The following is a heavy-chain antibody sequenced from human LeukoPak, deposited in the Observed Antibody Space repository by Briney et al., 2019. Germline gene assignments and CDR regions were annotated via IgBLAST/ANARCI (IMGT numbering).Heavy chain of an antibody. D-gene: IGHD2-2*01. CDR1: GFTVTSNY. J-gene: IGHJ6*03. V-gene: IGHV3-53*05. Sequence: PGGSLRLSCAASGFTVTSNYMSWVRQAPGKGLEWVSVIYTGGDTYYADSVKGRFTVSRDYPKNTLYLQMNGLRSDDTAVYYCVRETCSSASCFSPKYYYYYMDVWGKGTTVTVSS. CDR2: IYTGGDT. CDR3: VRETCSSASCFSPKYYYYYMDV.